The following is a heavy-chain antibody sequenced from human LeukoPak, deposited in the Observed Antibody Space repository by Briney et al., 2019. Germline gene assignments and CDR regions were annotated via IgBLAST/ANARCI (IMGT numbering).Heavy chain of an antibody. D-gene: IGHD2-15*01. CDR2: ITSSSTV. J-gene: IGHJ4*02. Sequence: PGGSLRLSCAASGFTFSNYSMNWVRQAPGKGLEWVSYITSSSTVYHAGSVKGRFTISRDNAKNSLFLQMNSLRAEATAVYYCARDYCSGPKCYFIDYWGQGALVTVSS. V-gene: IGHV3-48*04. CDR1: GFTFSNYS. CDR3: ARDYCSGPKCYFIDY.